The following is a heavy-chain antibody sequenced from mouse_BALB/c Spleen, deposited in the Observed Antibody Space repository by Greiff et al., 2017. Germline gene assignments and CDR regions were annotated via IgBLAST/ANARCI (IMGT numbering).Heavy chain of an antibody. CDR3: ARGGYDWYFDV. J-gene: IGHJ1*01. V-gene: IGHV1S29*02. CDR2: IYPYNGGT. Sequence: EVKLQESGPELVKPGASVKISCKASGYTFTDYNMHWVKQSHGKSLEWIGYIYPYNGGTGYNQKFKSKATLTVDNSSSTAYMELRSLTSEDSAVYYCARGGYDWYFDVWGAGTTVTVSA. CDR1: GYTFTDYN. D-gene: IGHD2-2*01.